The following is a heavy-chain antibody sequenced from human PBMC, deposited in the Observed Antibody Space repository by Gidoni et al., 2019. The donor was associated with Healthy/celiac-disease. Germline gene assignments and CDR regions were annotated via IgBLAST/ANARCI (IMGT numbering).Heavy chain of an antibody. Sequence: QVQLVQSGAEVKKPGASVKVSCKASGYTFTSYYMHWVRQAPGQGLEWMGIINPSGGSTSYAQKFQGRVTMTRDTSTSTVYMELSSLRSEDTAVYYCARESESGSYTYYFDYWGQGTLVTVSS. CDR2: INPSGGST. J-gene: IGHJ4*02. V-gene: IGHV1-46*01. CDR1: GYTFTSYY. D-gene: IGHD1-26*01. CDR3: ARESESGSYTYYFDY.